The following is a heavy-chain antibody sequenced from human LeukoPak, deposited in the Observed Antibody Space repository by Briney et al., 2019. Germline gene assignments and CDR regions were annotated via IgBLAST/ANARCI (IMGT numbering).Heavy chain of an antibody. V-gene: IGHV4-39*02. Sequence: PSETLSLTCTVSGGSISSSSYYWGWIRQPPGKGLEWIGSIYYSGSTYYNPSLKSRVTISVDTSKNQFSLKLSSVTAADTAVYYCAKDPRVVVAATGDYWGQGTLVTVSS. CDR2: IYYSGST. D-gene: IGHD2-15*01. J-gene: IGHJ4*02. CDR3: AKDPRVVVAATGDY. CDR1: GGSISSSSYY.